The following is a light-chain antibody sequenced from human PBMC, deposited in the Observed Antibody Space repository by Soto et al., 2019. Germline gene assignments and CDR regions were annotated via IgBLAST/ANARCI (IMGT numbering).Light chain of an antibody. CDR2: AAS. J-gene: IGKJ2*01. Sequence: DLQMTQSPSSLSASVGDRVTITCRASQSISTYLNWYQQIAGNPPKVLIYAASNLQRGVPSRFSGSGSGTDFTLTISSLQPEDFAIYYCQQSYSSPYTFGQGTKLEI. V-gene: IGKV1-39*01. CDR3: QQSYSSPYT. CDR1: QSISTY.